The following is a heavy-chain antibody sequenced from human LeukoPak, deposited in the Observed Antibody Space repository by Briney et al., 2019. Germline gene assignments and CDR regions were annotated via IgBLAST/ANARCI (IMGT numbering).Heavy chain of an antibody. CDR1: GFTFSNFW. J-gene: IGHJ4*02. CDR3: ARASGDIVETATMGSY. V-gene: IGHV3-21*01. CDR2: ISSSSSSI. Sequence: PGGSLRLSCAASGFTFSNFWMNWVRQAPGKGLEWVSSISSSSSSIYYADSVKGRFTISRDNAKNSLYLQMNSLRAEDTAVYYCARASGDIVETATMGSYWGQGTLVTVSS. D-gene: IGHD5-18*01.